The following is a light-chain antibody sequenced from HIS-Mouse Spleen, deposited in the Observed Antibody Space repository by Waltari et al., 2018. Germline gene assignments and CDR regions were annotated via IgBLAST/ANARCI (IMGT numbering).Light chain of an antibody. CDR1: SSDVGGYNF. V-gene: IGLV2-11*01. Sequence: QSALTQPRSVSGSPGQSVTISCTGTSSDVGGYNFVSWYQQHPGKAPKLVIYYVSKRTRGVPDRFSGSKSGHPASLTISPLQAEDEADYYCCSYAGCYSYVFGTGNKVTGL. J-gene: IGLJ1*01. CDR2: YVS. CDR3: CSYAGCYSYV.